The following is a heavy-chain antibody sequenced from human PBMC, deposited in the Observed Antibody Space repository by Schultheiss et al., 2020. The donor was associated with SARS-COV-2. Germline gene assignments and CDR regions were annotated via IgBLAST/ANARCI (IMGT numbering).Heavy chain of an antibody. Sequence: GGSLRLSCAASGFTFSSYAMSWVRQAPGKGLEWVSAVSGSGGSTYYADSVKGRFTISRDNSKNTLYLQMNSLRAEDTAVYYCARDSGQLVEYYYYGMDVWGQGTTVTVSS. V-gene: IGHV3-23*01. CDR3: ARDSGQLVEYYYYGMDV. J-gene: IGHJ6*02. D-gene: IGHD6-13*01. CDR2: VSGSGGST. CDR1: GFTFSSYA.